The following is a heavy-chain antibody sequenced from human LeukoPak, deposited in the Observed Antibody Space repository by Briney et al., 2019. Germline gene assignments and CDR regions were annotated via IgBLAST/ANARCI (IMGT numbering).Heavy chain of an antibody. CDR1: GGSISSSNW. Sequence: SGTLSLTCAASGGSISSSNWWSWVLQPPGKGLEWIGEIYHSGSTNYNPSLKSRVTISVDKSKNQFSLKLSSVTAADTAVYYCARANGITGTSFDYWGQGTLVTVSS. D-gene: IGHD1-20*01. CDR2: IYHSGST. J-gene: IGHJ4*02. CDR3: ARANGITGTSFDY. V-gene: IGHV4-4*02.